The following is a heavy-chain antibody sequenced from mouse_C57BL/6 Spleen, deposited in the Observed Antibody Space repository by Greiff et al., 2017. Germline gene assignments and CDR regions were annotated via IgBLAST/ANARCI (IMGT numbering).Heavy chain of an antibody. D-gene: IGHD1-1*01. CDR3: ARDYGSSSWFAY. CDR1: GYTFTSYW. Sequence: QVQLQQPGAELVMPGASVKLSCKASGYTFTSYWMHWVKQRPGQGLEWIGEIDPSDSYTNDNQKFKGKSTLTVDKSSSTAYMQLSSLTSEDSAVYYCARDYGSSSWFAYWGQGTLVTVSA. CDR2: IDPSDSYT. V-gene: IGHV1-69*01. J-gene: IGHJ3*01.